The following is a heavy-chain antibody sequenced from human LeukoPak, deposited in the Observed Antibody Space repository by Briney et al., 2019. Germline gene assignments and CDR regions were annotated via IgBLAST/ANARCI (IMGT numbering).Heavy chain of an antibody. Sequence: ASVKVSCKASGYTFSGYYMHWVRQAPGQGLEWMGWINPNSGGTYYAQKFQGRVTMTRDTSINTAFMELSRLRSDDTAVYYCARSGRGTYYYFDLWGQGTLVTVSS. CDR2: INPNSGGT. J-gene: IGHJ4*02. CDR3: ARSGRGTYYYFDL. D-gene: IGHD1-26*01. V-gene: IGHV1-2*02. CDR1: GYTFSGYY.